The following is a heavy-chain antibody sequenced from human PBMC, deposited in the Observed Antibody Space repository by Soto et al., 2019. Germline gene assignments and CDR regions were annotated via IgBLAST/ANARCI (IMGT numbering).Heavy chain of an antibody. Sequence: QVQLVQSGAEVKKPGASVKVSCKASGYPFSKYAMHWVRQAPGQRLEWMGWINAGSGNTKYSQKCQGRVTITRDTSASTGYMELSSLRSEDTAVYYCARDVWQDFWSGSVGWFDPWGQGTLITVSS. V-gene: IGHV1-3*01. CDR1: GYPFSKYA. D-gene: IGHD3-3*01. CDR3: ARDVWQDFWSGSVGWFDP. CDR2: INAGSGNT. J-gene: IGHJ5*02.